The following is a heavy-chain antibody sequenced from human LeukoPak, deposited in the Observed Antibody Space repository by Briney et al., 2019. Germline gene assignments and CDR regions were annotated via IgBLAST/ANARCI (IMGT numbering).Heavy chain of an antibody. V-gene: IGHV3-33*01. CDR1: GFTFSSYG. CDR3: ARGPSSSSTDDASDI. J-gene: IGHJ3*02. CDR2: IWYDGSNK. D-gene: IGHD6-6*01. Sequence: PGGSLRLSCAASGFTFSSYGMHWVRQAPGKGLEWVAVIWYDGSNKYYADSVKGRFTISRDNSKNTLYLQMNSLRAEDTAVYYCARGPSSSSTDDASDIWGQGTMVTVSS.